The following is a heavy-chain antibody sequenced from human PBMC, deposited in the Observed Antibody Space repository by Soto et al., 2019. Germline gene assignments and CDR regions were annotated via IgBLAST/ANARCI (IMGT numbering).Heavy chain of an antibody. CDR1: GFTFSAYA. CDR3: TKDRQSITIPSAIGYFDF. J-gene: IGHJ4*02. V-gene: IGHV3-30*18. Sequence: QVQLVESGGGVVQPGRSLRLSCAASGFTFSAYAMHWVRQAPGKGLEWVAVISYDGSNKYYAVSVKDRFSISRDKDTLFLQMNSLRPEDTAVYFCTKDRQSITIPSAIGYFDFWGQGSLVTVSS. D-gene: IGHD1-20*01. CDR2: ISYDGSNK.